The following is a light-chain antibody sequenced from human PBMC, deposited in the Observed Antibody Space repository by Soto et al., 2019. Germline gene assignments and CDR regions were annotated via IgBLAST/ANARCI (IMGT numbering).Light chain of an antibody. V-gene: IGKV1-39*01. Sequence: IQMTQSPSSLSASVGDRVTITCRASQSISTYLNWYQQTPGKAPKLLIYAASSLQSGVPSRFSGSGSGTDFTLTISSLHPEDVATYYCQQYNGYSRTFGQGTKVDIK. CDR2: AAS. CDR1: QSISTY. CDR3: QQYNGYSRT. J-gene: IGKJ1*01.